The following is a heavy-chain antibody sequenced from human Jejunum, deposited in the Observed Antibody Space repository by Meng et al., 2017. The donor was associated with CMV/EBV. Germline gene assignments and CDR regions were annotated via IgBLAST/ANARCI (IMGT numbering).Heavy chain of an antibody. J-gene: IGHJ4*02. CDR1: GFAFSGYG. Sequence: CAASGFAFSGYGVNWVRQAPGKGLEWVGFIRCDETSNYADSVKGRFTISRDNSRDTLYLQMNNLRTDDTAVYYCTKAFGTTHFSDSWGQGTLVTVSS. D-gene: IGHD1/OR15-1a*01. CDR2: IRCDETSN. CDR3: TKAFGTTHFSDS. V-gene: IGHV3-30*02.